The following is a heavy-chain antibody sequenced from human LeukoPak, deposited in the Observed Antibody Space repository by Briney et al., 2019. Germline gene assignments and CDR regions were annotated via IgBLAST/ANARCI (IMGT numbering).Heavy chain of an antibody. CDR3: ARGLEYSSSLDY. CDR1: GYTFTSYA. CDR2: ISAYSGNT. V-gene: IGHV1-18*01. Sequence: ASVTVSCKASGYTFTSYAFSWVRQAPGQGLEWTGWISAYSGNTNYAQKFQGRVTITTDESTSTAYMELSSLRSEDTAVYYCARGLEYSSSLDYWGQGTLVTVSS. D-gene: IGHD6-6*01. J-gene: IGHJ4*02.